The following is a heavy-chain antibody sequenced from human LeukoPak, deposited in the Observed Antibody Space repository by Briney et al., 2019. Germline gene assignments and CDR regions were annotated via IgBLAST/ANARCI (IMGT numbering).Heavy chain of an antibody. J-gene: IGHJ6*03. Sequence: SETLSLTCSVSGGSISSSSYYWGWIRQPPGKGLDWISSIYYSGSTYYNPSLKSRVTISVDTSMNQFSLKLSSVTAADTAVYYCARDSYSSGYYYYYMDVWGKGTTVTVSS. CDR2: IYYSGST. CDR3: ARDSYSSGYYYYYMDV. CDR1: GGSISSSSYY. V-gene: IGHV4-39*07. D-gene: IGHD6-19*01.